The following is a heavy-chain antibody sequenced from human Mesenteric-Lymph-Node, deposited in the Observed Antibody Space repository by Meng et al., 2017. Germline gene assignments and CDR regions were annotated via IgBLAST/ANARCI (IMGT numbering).Heavy chain of an antibody. Sequence: QRQESGPGLVKPSETLPLTCAVYGGSFSGYYWSWIRQPPGKGLEWIGEINHSGSTNYNPSLKSRVTISVDKSKNQFSLKLSSVTAADTAVYYCARGLSYDILTGYYGGWFDPWGQGTLVTVSS. J-gene: IGHJ5*02. CDR3: ARGLSYDILTGYYGGWFDP. CDR2: INHSGST. D-gene: IGHD3-9*01. CDR1: GGSFSGYY. V-gene: IGHV4-34*02.